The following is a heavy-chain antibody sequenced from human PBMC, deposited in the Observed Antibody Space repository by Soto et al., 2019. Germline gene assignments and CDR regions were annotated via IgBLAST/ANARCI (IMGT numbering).Heavy chain of an antibody. Sequence: QITLKESGPTLVKPTQTLTLTCTFSGFSLTTDRVGVGWIRQPPGEALEWLAVIYWYDSKTYRPSLESRLTITNDPSKNQVALTMTNMDSLDTATYYCAHAYGGRSLYWGQGTLVTVSS. CDR3: AHAYGGRSLY. V-gene: IGHV2-5*01. D-gene: IGHD1-26*01. CDR1: GFSLTTDRVG. CDR2: IYWYDSK. J-gene: IGHJ4*02.